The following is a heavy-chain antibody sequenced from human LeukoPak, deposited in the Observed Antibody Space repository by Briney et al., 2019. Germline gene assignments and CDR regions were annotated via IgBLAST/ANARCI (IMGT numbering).Heavy chain of an antibody. J-gene: IGHJ4*02. V-gene: IGHV5-10-1*01. CDR3: ARVETSGSRDFDL. Sequence: SWIRQPPGKGLEWMGTIDPTESYINYSPSFQGHVVISVDKSISTAYLKWNSLKASDTAMYYCARVETSGSRDFDLWGQGTLVTVSS. CDR2: IDPTESYI. D-gene: IGHD3-10*01.